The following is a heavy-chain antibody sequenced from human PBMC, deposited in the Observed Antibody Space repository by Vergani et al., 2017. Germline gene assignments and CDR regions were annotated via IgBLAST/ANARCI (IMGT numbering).Heavy chain of an antibody. Sequence: QVQLVESGGGLVKPGGSLRLSCAASGFTFSSYAMHWVRQAPGKGLEWMGGFDPEDGETIYAQKFQGRVTMTEDTSTDTAYMELSSLRSEDTAVYYCATYHCSGGSCYLNDAFDIWGQGTMVTVSS. CDR3: ATYHCSGGSCYLNDAFDI. D-gene: IGHD2-15*01. J-gene: IGHJ3*02. V-gene: IGHV1-24*01. CDR2: FDPEDGET. CDR1: GFTFSSYA.